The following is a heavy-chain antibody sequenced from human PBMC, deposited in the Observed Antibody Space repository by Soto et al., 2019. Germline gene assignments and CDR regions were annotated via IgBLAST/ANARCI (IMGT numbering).Heavy chain of an antibody. D-gene: IGHD4-17*01. CDR2: VWYDGSNK. J-gene: IGHJ4*02. Sequence: PGESLKISCAASGFNFGSYGMHWVRQTPGKGLEWVAIVWYDGSNKYYPDSVKGRFTISRDNSKNALYLQMNSLRVEDTAVYYCARDPGDYYFDYWGQGILVTVSS. CDR3: ARDPGDYYFDY. V-gene: IGHV3-33*01. CDR1: GFNFGSYG.